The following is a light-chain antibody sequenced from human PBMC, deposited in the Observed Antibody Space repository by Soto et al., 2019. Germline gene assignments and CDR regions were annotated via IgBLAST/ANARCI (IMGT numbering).Light chain of an antibody. Sequence: DIQMTQSPSSLSASIGDRVTITCRASQDISSWLAWYQQKPVKAPKSLIYAASNLQGGVPSRFSGSGSGTEFTLTISSLQPEDFATYYCQHYKSYPLTFGGGTKVEIK. J-gene: IGKJ4*01. CDR2: AAS. V-gene: IGKV1D-16*01. CDR1: QDISSW. CDR3: QHYKSYPLT.